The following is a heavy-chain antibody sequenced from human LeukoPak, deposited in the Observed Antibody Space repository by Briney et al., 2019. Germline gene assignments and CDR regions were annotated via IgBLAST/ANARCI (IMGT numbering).Heavy chain of an antibody. CDR2: IIPIFGTA. CDR3: ARDQPTIRFPYFDY. J-gene: IGHJ4*02. V-gene: IGHV1-69*06. D-gene: IGHD5-24*01. Sequence: SVKVSCKASGGTFSTYAISWVRQAPGQGLEWMGRIIPIFGTANYAQKFQGRVTITADKSTSTAYMELSSLRSEDTAVYYCARDQPTIRFPYFDYWGQGTLVTVSS. CDR1: GGTFSTYA.